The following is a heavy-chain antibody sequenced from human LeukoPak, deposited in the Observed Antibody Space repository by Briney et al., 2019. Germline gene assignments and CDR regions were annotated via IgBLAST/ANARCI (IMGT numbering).Heavy chain of an antibody. CDR1: GYTFTSYY. CDR3: ARETSYGSGSYYNRDPLDY. D-gene: IGHD3-10*01. CDR2: INPSGGST. V-gene: IGHV1-46*01. Sequence: GASVKVSCKASGYTFTSYYMHWVRQAPGQGLEWMGIINPSGGSTSYAQKFQGGVTMTRDTSTSTGYMELSSLRSEDTAVYYCARETSYGSGSYYNRDPLDYWGQGTLVTVSS. J-gene: IGHJ4*02.